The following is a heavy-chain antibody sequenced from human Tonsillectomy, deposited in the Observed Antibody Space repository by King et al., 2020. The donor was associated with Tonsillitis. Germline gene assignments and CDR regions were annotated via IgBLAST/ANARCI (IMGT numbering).Heavy chain of an antibody. CDR3: ARGGYIVVASPPKYYFDY. CDR2: IIPILNIA. V-gene: IGHV1-69*04. D-gene: IGHD2-21*01. J-gene: IGHJ4*02. CDR1: GGTFSSYA. Sequence: QLVQSGAEVKKPGSSVKVSCKASGGTFSSYAISWVRQAPGQGLEWMGRIIPILNIANYVQKFQGRVTITADKSTSTAYMEVSSLRSEDTAVYYCARGGYIVVASPPKYYFDYWGQGTLVTVSS.